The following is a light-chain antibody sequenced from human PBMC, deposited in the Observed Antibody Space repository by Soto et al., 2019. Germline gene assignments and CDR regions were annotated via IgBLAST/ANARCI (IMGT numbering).Light chain of an antibody. V-gene: IGKV1-9*01. CDR3: QQYNSYSRT. Sequence: DIQLTQSPSFLSASVGDRVTMTCRASQGISTYLAWYQQKPGKAPKLLIYAASTLQSGVPSRFSGSGSGTEFALAISSLQPEDFATYYCQQYNSYSRTFGQGTKVDIK. CDR1: QGISTY. J-gene: IGKJ1*01. CDR2: AAS.